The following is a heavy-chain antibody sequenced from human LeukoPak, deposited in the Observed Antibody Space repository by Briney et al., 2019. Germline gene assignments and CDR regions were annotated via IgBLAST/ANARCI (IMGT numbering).Heavy chain of an antibody. CDR1: GGTFSSYA. Sequence: GASLKLSCKASGGTFSSYAISWVRQAPGQRLEWMGGIIPIFGTANYAQKFQGRVTITADESTSTAYMELSSLRSEDTAVYYCAKNLGAAYYYYGMDVWGQGTTVTVSS. D-gene: IGHD1-26*01. V-gene: IGHV1-69*13. CDR3: AKNLGAAYYYYGMDV. CDR2: IIPIFGTA. J-gene: IGHJ6*02.